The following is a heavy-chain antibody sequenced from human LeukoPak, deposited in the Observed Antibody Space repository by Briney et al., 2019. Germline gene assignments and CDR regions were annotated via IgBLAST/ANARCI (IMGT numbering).Heavy chain of an antibody. D-gene: IGHD3-10*01. Sequence: SETLSLTCAVSGGSISSGGYSWSWIRQPPGKGLEWIGYIYHSGSTYYNPSLKSRVTISVDRSKNQFSLKLSSVTAADTAVYYCARGGGYGSGSYPFDYWGQGTLDTVSS. V-gene: IGHV4-30-2*01. J-gene: IGHJ4*02. CDR2: IYHSGST. CDR3: ARGGGYGSGSYPFDY. CDR1: GGSISSGGYS.